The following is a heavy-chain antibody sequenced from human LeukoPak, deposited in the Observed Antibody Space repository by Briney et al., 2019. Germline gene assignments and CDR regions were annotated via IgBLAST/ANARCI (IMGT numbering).Heavy chain of an antibody. CDR3: ARGYSYGKKYFQH. CDR1: GGSFSGYY. V-gene: IGHV4-34*01. CDR2: INHSGST. J-gene: IGHJ1*01. D-gene: IGHD5-18*01. Sequence: SETLSLTCAVYGGSFSGYYWSWIRQPPGKGLEWIGEINHSGSTNYNPSLKRRVTISVDTSKNQLTLKLSSVNAADTAVYYCARGYSYGKKYFQHWGQGTRVTVSS.